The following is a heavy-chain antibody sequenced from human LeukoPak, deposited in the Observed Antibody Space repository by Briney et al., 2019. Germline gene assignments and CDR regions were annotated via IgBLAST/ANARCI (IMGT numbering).Heavy chain of an antibody. V-gene: IGHV3-21*04. CDR1: GFTFSSYS. CDR3: AKDVTATGFDY. D-gene: IGHD2-21*02. Sequence: GGSLRLSCAASGFTFSSYSMNWVRQAPGKGLEWVSSISSSSSYIYYADSVKGRFTISRDNSKNTLYLQMNSLRAEDTAVYYCAKDVTATGFDYWGQGTLVTVSS. J-gene: IGHJ4*02. CDR2: ISSSSSYI.